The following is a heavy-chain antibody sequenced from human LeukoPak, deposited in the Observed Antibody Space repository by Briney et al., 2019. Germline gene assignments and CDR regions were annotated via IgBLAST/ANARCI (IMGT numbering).Heavy chain of an antibody. CDR2: IYYSGST. Sequence: PSETLSLTCTVSGGSISSSSYYWGWIRQPPGKGLEWIGSIYYSGSTYYNPSLKSRVTISVDTSKNQFSLKLSSVTAADTAVYYCARGWLQGSFDYWGQGTLVTVSS. D-gene: IGHD5-24*01. V-gene: IGHV4-39*07. J-gene: IGHJ4*02. CDR1: GGSISSSSYY. CDR3: ARGWLQGSFDY.